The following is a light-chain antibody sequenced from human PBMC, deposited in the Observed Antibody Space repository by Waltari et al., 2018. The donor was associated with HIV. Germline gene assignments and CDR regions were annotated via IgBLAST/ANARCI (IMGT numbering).Light chain of an antibody. CDR3: ALYVGSCIYA. J-gene: IGLJ1*01. CDR2: YAT. Sequence: QTVVTQEPSLSVSPGESITLTCGLTSGSVSTTSDPSWYQQAPGPAPRALIYYATSRSSGFPDRFSGSILGNKAALTISGARADDESHYYCALYVGSCIYAFGPGTDVTVL. V-gene: IGLV8-61*01. CDR1: SGSVSTTSD.